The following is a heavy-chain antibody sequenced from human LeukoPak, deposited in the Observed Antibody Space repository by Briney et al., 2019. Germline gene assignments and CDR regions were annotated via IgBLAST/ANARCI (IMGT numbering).Heavy chain of an antibody. CDR1: GFTFSSYG. CDR2: ISYDGSNK. J-gene: IGHJ4*02. Sequence: PGGSLRLSCAASGFTFSSYGMHWVRQAPGKGLEWVAVISYDGSNKYYADSVKGRFTISRDNSKNTLYLQMNSLRAEDTAVYYCAKDQRVPAAIPNGPFDYWGQGTLVTVSS. D-gene: IGHD2-2*01. V-gene: IGHV3-30*18. CDR3: AKDQRVPAAIPNGPFDY.